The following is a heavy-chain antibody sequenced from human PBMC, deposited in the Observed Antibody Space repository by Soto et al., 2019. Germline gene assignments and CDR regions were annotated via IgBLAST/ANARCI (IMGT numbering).Heavy chain of an antibody. CDR2: ISGYNGNT. D-gene: IGHD1-26*01. V-gene: IGHV1-18*01. CDR3: ARDGRLGTTQGSWFDP. Sequence: QVQLVQSGAEVKEPGASVKVSCKASGYTFASYGINWVRQAPGQGLEWMGWISGYNGNTKYAQKFQGRVTVTTDTSTSTGYMELMSLRFDDTAVYYCARDGRLGTTQGSWFDPWGQGTPVTVSS. CDR1: GYTFASYG. J-gene: IGHJ5*02.